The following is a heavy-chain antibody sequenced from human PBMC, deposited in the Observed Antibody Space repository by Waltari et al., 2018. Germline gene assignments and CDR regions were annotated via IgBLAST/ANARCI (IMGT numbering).Heavy chain of an antibody. J-gene: IGHJ6*03. CDR1: GGSFSNYY. V-gene: IGHV4-34*02. D-gene: IGHD3-10*01. CDR2: IDHSGST. Sequence: QVHLQQWGAGLLKPSETLSLTCGVSGGSFSNYYWSWIRQPPGRGLEWIGEIDHSGSTNYNPSLKSRVTLSVDTSKTEFSLRLTSVTAADTAIYYCAGLRFNYYYFYHMDVWGKGTTVTVSS. CDR3: AGLRFNYYYFYHMDV.